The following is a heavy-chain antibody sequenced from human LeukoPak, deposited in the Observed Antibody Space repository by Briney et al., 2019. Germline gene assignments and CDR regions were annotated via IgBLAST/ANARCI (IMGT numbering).Heavy chain of an antibody. CDR2: IYHSGST. V-gene: IGHV4-4*02. D-gene: IGHD3-10*01. Sequence: PSETLSLTCAVSGGSISSSNWWSWVRQPPGKGLEWIGEIYHSGSTNYNPSLKSRVTISVDTSKNQFSLKLSSVTAADTAVYYCATSSGLTYWFDPWGQGTLVTVSS. CDR1: GGSISSSNW. J-gene: IGHJ5*02. CDR3: ATSSGLTYWFDP.